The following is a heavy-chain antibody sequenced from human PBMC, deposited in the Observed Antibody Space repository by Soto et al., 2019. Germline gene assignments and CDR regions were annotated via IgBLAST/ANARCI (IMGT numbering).Heavy chain of an antibody. CDR2: IYYSGST. D-gene: IGHD1-1*01. CDR3: ASFLRTYKTFDY. CDR1: GGSVSSGSYY. J-gene: IGHJ4*02. V-gene: IGHV4-61*01. Sequence: XETLSLTCTVAGGSVSSGSYYWSWIRQPPGKGLEWIGYIYYSGSTNYNPSLKSRVTISVDTSKNQFSLKLSSVTAADTAVYYCASFLRTYKTFDYWGQGTLVTVSS.